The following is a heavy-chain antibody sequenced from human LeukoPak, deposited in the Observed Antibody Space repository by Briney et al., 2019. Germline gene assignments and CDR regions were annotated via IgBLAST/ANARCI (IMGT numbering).Heavy chain of an antibody. D-gene: IGHD4-11*01. CDR1: GGSFSAYY. Sequence: SETLSLTCAVYGGSFSAYYWSWIRQPPGKGLEWIGEISHGGSTNYNPSLKSRVTMSLGTSKNQFSLRLTSVAAADTAVYYCARDYIDYSWGQGTLVTVSS. V-gene: IGHV4-34*01. CDR3: ARDYIDYS. J-gene: IGHJ4*02. CDR2: ISHGGST.